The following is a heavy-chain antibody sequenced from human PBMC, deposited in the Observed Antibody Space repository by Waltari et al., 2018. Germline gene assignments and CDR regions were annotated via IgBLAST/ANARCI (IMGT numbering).Heavy chain of an antibody. CDR1: GYTLTELS. CDR3: ATMSQLWLREYYYYYYMDV. J-gene: IGHJ6*03. CDR2: IDPEDGET. D-gene: IGHD5-18*01. V-gene: IGHV1-24*01. Sequence: QVQLVQSGAEVKKPGASVKVSCKVSGYTLTELSMHWVRQAPGKGLEWMGGIDPEDGETTYAQKVQGRVTMTEDTSTDPAYMELSSLRSEDTAVFYCATMSQLWLREYYYYYYMDVWGKGTTVTVSS.